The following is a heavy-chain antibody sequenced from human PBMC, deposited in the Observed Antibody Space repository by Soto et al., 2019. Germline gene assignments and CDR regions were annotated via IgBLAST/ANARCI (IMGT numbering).Heavy chain of an antibody. CDR3: ARSGGTTGGAAWFDP. Sequence: SETLSLTCAVSGGSIDSGGYSWSWIRQPPGKGLEWIGRIYHSGITDYNPSLKSRVTLSVDTSKNQFSLKLNSVTAADAAVYYCARSGGTTGGAAWFDPWGQRTLVTVSS. V-gene: IGHV4-30-2*01. J-gene: IGHJ5*02. CDR1: GGSIDSGGYS. D-gene: IGHD1-7*01. CDR2: IYHSGIT.